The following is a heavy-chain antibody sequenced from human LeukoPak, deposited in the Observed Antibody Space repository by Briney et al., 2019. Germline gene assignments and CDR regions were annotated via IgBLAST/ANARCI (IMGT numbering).Heavy chain of an antibody. V-gene: IGHV3-30*02. CDR2: IRYDGSNK. CDR3: AKDLVTGSLDY. J-gene: IGHJ4*02. D-gene: IGHD3-10*01. CDR1: GFTFSSYG. Sequence: KPGGSLRLSCAASGFTFSSYGMHWVRQAPGKGLEWVAFIRYDGSNKYYADSVKGRFTISRDNSKNTLYLQMNSLRAEDTAIYYCAKDLVTGSLDYWGQGTLVTVSS.